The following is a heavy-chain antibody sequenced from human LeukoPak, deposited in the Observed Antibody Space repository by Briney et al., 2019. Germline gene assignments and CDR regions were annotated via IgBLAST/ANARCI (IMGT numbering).Heavy chain of an antibody. D-gene: IGHD3-10*01. CDR1: GFTFSSYA. J-gene: IGHJ4*02. Sequence: GGSLRPSCAASGFTFSSYAMSWVRQAPGKGLEWVSAISGSGGSTYYADSVKGRFTISRDNSKNTLYLQMNSLRAEDTAVYYCAKDPLAYYYGSGSYYFDYWGQGTLVTVSS. CDR2: ISGSGGST. CDR3: AKDPLAYYYGSGSYYFDY. V-gene: IGHV3-23*01.